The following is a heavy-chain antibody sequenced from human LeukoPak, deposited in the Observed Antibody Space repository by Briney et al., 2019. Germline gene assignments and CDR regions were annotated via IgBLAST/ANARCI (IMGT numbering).Heavy chain of an antibody. V-gene: IGHV1-69*02. D-gene: IGHD3-22*01. CDR3: ATDYYDSSGYFDY. Sequence: SVKVSCKASGYTFTGYYMHWVRQAPGQGLEWMGRIIPILGIANYAQKFQGRVTITADKSTSTAYMELSSLRSEDTAVYYCATDYYDSSGYFDYWGQGTLVTVSS. CDR1: GYTFTGYY. CDR2: IIPILGIA. J-gene: IGHJ4*02.